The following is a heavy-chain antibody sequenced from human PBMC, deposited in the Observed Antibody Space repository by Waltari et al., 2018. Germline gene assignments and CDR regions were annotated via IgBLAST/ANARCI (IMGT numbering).Heavy chain of an antibody. CDR1: GFTFSSYA. CDR3: ARSPYGSGSYRTYYGMDV. D-gene: IGHD3-10*01. V-gene: IGHV3-30-3*01. Sequence: QVQLVESGGGVVQPGRSLRLSCAASGFTFSSYAMHWVRQAPGKGLEWVAVISYAGSNKYYADSVKGRFTISRDNSKNTLYLQMNSLRAEDTAVYYCARSPYGSGSYRTYYGMDVWGQGTTVTVSS. J-gene: IGHJ6*02. CDR2: ISYAGSNK.